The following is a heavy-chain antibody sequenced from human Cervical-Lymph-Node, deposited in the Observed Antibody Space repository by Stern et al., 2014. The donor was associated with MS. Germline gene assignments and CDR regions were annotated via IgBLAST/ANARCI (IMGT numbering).Heavy chain of an antibody. J-gene: IGHJ4*02. CDR3: ARDTSSPERSDW. Sequence: VQLVESGGGVIQPGGSLRLSCTASGFTVSRDYMTWVRQAPGKGLEWVSRIAIVGSTIYTDSVKVRFTISRDDSKNTVYLHMTSLRAEDTAMYYCARDTSSPERSDWWGQGTLVTVSS. CDR1: GFTVSRDY. D-gene: IGHD1-1*01. CDR2: IAIVGST. V-gene: IGHV3-53*01.